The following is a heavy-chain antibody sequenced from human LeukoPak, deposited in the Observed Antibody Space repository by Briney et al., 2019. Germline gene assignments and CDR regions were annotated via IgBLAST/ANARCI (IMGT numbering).Heavy chain of an antibody. CDR3: ARHDNDDDFDY. CDR1: GYTFTRCA. D-gene: IGHD3-16*01. J-gene: IGHJ4*02. CDR2: INMYTANP. Sequence: WASVKVSCKASGYTFTRCAINWLRQAPGQGLEWMGWINMYTANPAYAQGFTERFVFSLDTSVTTAYLQISNLKTEDTAVYYCARHDNDDDFDYWGQGTLVTVSS. V-gene: IGHV7-4-1*02.